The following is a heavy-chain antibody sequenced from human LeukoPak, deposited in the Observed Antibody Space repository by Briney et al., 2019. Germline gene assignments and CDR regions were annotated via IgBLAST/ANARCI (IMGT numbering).Heavy chain of an antibody. CDR3: ATIPGGYCSSTSCSRQTNWFDP. V-gene: IGHV1-2*02. J-gene: IGHJ5*02. CDR1: GYTFTGYY. Sequence: ASVTVSCKASGYTFTGYYMHWVRQAPGQGLEWMGWINPNSGGTNYAQKFQGRVTMTRDTSISTAYMELSRLRSDDTAVYYCATIPGGYCSSTSCSRQTNWFDPWGQGTLVTVSS. CDR2: INPNSGGT. D-gene: IGHD2-2*01.